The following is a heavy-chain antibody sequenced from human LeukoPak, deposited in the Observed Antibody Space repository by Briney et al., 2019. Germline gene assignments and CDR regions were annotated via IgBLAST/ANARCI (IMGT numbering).Heavy chain of an antibody. J-gene: IGHJ6*02. CDR3: AREAAAGTDGMDV. Sequence: GGSLRLSCAASGFMFSSYSMNWVRQAPGKGLEWLSSINSRSNYIYYIDSVKGRFTISRDNTKNSLYLQMSSLRADDTAVYYCAREAAAGTDGMDVWGHGTTVTVSS. D-gene: IGHD6-13*01. CDR2: INSRSNYI. CDR1: GFMFSSYS. V-gene: IGHV3-21*01.